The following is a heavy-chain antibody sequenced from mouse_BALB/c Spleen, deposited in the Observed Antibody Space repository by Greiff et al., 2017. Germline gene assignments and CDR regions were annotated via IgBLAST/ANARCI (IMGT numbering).Heavy chain of an antibody. Sequence: QVQLQQPGAELVKPGASVKLSCKASGYTFTSYWMHWVKQRPGQGLEWIGEINPSNGRTNYNEKFKSKATLTVDKSSSTAYMQLSSLTSEDSAVYYCARRGDGDYWGQGTTLTVSS. V-gene: IGHV1S81*02. CDR2: INPSNGRT. CDR3: ARRGDGDY. J-gene: IGHJ2*01. CDR1: GYTFTSYW. D-gene: IGHD3-3*01.